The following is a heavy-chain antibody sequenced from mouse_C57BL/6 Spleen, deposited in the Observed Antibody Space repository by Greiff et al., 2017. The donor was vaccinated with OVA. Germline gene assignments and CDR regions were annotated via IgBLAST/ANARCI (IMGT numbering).Heavy chain of an antibody. CDR1: GYTFTNYW. CDR2: IYPGSGGT. J-gene: IGHJ4*01. CDR3: ARWNYGSSSAMDY. D-gene: IGHD1-1*01. V-gene: IGHV1-55*01. Sequence: VQLLQPGAELVKPGASVKMSCKASGYTFTNYWITWVKQRPGQGLEWIGVIYPGSGGTTYNEKLKGKATLTVDTSSSTAYMQLISLTSEDSAVYYCARWNYGSSSAMDYWGQGTSVTVSS.